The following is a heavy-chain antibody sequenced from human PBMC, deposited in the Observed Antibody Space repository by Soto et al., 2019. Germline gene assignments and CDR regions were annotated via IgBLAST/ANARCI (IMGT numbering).Heavy chain of an antibody. Sequence: QVQLVQSGAEVKKPGASVKVSCKASGYTFTSYGISWVRQAPGQGLEWMGWISAYNGNTNYAQKLQGRVTMTTDTSTSTAYMELGSLRSDDTAVYYCARVAPFIVVVPAGNYYYGMDVWGQGTTVTVSS. CDR1: GYTFTSYG. D-gene: IGHD2-2*01. V-gene: IGHV1-18*04. CDR2: ISAYNGNT. J-gene: IGHJ6*02. CDR3: ARVAPFIVVVPAGNYYYGMDV.